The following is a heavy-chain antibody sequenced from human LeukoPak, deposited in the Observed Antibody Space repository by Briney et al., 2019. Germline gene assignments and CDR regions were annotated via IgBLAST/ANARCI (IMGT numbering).Heavy chain of an antibody. CDR1: GGSISSSSYY. CDR3: ARDDDYMDV. Sequence: SETLSLTCTVSGGSISSSSYYWGWIRQPPGKGLEWIGEINHSGSTNYNPSLKSRVTISVDTSKNQFSLKLSSVAAADTALCYCARDDDYMDVWGKGTTVTVSS. V-gene: IGHV4-39*07. J-gene: IGHJ6*03. CDR2: INHSGST.